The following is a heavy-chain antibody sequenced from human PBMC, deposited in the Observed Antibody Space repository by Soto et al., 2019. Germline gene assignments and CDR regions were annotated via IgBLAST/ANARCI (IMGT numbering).Heavy chain of an antibody. V-gene: IGHV4-31*03. D-gene: IGHD2-2*01. J-gene: IGHJ6*02. CDR1: GGSISSGGYY. CDR3: ARVSADYCCSTSCYSENGYGMDV. CDR2: IYYSGST. Sequence: SETLSLTCTVSGGSISSGGYYWSWIRQHPGKGLEWIGYIYYSGSTYYNPSLKSRVTISVDTSKNQFSLKLSSVTAADTAVYYCARVSADYCCSTSCYSENGYGMDVWGQGTTVTVSS.